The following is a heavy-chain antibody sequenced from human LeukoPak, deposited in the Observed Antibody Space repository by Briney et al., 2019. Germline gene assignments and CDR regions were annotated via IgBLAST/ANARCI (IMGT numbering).Heavy chain of an antibody. CDR2: IKQDGSEK. D-gene: IGHD3-3*01. J-gene: IGHJ5*02. Sequence: GGSLRLSCAASGFTFSTYWMSWVRQAPGKGLEGVANIKQDGSEKYYVDSVKGRFTISRDNAKNSVYLQMNSLRAEDTAVYYCARSGFWSGSHWFDPWGQGTLVTVSS. V-gene: IGHV3-7*01. CDR3: ARSGFWSGSHWFDP. CDR1: GFTFSTYW.